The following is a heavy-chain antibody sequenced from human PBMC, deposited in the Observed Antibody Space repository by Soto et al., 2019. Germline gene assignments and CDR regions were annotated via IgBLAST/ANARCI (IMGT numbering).Heavy chain of an antibody. Sequence: QVQLQQWGAGLLKPSETLSLTCAVYGGSFSGYYWSWIRQPPGKGLEWIGEINHSGRTNYNPSLTSRVPISLDKSNNQCSLKLRSLTAAATAVYYCARGRIVVVPAALTGGYYFDYWGQGTLVTVSS. CDR2: INHSGRT. D-gene: IGHD2-2*01. J-gene: IGHJ4*02. CDR1: GGSFSGYY. CDR3: ARGRIVVVPAALTGGYYFDY. V-gene: IGHV4-34*01.